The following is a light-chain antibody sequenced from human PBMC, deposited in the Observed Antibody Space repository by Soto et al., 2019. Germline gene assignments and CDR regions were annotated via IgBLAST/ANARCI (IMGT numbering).Light chain of an antibody. J-gene: IGKJ4*01. CDR3: QQYGSSPLT. V-gene: IGKV3-20*01. CDR1: QSVSSSY. Sequence: IVLTQSPGTLSLSPGERATLSCTASQSVSSSYLAWYQQKPGQAPRLLIYGASSRATGIPVRFSGSGSGTDFTLTISRLEPEDFAVYYCQQYGSSPLTFRGGTKVDIK. CDR2: GAS.